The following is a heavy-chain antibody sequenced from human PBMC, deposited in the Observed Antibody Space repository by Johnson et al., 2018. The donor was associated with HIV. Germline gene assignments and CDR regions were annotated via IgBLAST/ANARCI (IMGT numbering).Heavy chain of an antibody. J-gene: IGHJ3*02. Sequence: VQLVESGGGLVQPGGSLRLSCAASGFTFSSYWMHWVRQAPGKGLVWVSRINSDGSSTSYADSVKGRFTISRDNAKTTLYLQRNSVRAEDTGVLYCARVIEWCSGSYVPGSSCSFGAFDIWGQGTMVTVSS. D-gene: IGHD1-26*01. CDR2: INSDGSST. CDR3: ARVIEWCSGSYVPGSSCSFGAFDI. V-gene: IGHV3-74*01. CDR1: GFTFSSYW.